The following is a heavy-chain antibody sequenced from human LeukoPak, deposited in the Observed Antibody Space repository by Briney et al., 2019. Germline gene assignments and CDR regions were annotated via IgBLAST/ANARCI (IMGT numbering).Heavy chain of an antibody. CDR1: GGSMSSSTHY. V-gene: IGHV4-39*01. Sequence: PSETLSLTCTVSGGSMSSSTHYWGWIRQPPGKGLEWIGSIYYSGSTYYNPSLKSRVTISLDTSKNQFSLKLSSVTAAGTAVYYCANFFNFDGFGIWGQGTMVTVS. D-gene: IGHD1-1*01. CDR2: IYYSGST. CDR3: ANFFNFDGFGI. J-gene: IGHJ3*02.